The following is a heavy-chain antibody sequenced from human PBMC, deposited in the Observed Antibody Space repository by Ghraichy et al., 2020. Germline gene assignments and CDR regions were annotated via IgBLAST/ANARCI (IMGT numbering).Heavy chain of an antibody. D-gene: IGHD3-3*01. Sequence: SVKVSCKASGGTFSSYAISWVRQAPGQGLEWMGGIIPIFGTANYAQKFQGRVTITADESTSTAYMELSSLRSEDTAVYYCARENQYYDFWSGYYTSYYYYMDVWGKGTTVTVSS. V-gene: IGHV1-69*13. CDR1: GGTFSSYA. CDR3: ARENQYYDFWSGYYTSYYYYMDV. J-gene: IGHJ6*03. CDR2: IIPIFGTA.